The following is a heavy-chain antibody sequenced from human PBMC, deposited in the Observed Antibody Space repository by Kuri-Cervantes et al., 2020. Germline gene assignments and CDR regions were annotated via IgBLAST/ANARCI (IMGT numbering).Heavy chain of an antibody. D-gene: IGHD2-15*01. J-gene: IGHJ6*02. V-gene: IGHV3-64*02. CDR1: GFTFSSYA. CDR3: ARGLLPFYYYYGMDV. Sequence: GESLKISCAASGFTFSSYAMHWVRQAPGKGLEYVSAISSNGGSTYYADSVKGRFTISRDNAKNSLYLQMNSLRAEDTAVYYCARGLLPFYYYYGMDVWGQGTTVTVSS. CDR2: ISSNGGST.